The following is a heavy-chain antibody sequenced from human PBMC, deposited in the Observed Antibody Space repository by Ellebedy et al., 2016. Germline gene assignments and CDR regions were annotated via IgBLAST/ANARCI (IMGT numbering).Heavy chain of an antibody. J-gene: IGHJ2*01. CDR2: ISAYNGNT. V-gene: IGHV1-18*01. Sequence: ASVKVSCKASGYTFTSYAMNWVRQAPGQGLEWMGWISAYNGNTNYAQKFQARVTMTTDTSTSTAYMELRSLRSDDTAVYYCARSEGSGRYWYFDLWGRGTLVTVSS. D-gene: IGHD3-10*01. CDR3: ARSEGSGRYWYFDL. CDR1: GYTFTSYA.